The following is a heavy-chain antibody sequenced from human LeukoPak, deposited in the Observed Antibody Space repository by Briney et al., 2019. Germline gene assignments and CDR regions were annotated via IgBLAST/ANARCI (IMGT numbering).Heavy chain of an antibody. CDR2: IYPGDSDT. Sequence: GESLKISCKGSGFSFSSYWMAWVRQMPGKGLEWMGIIYPGDSDTRYSPSFQGQVTFSADKSIYTAYLQWSSLKASDTAMYYCARTMVRGAEYYYYYYGMDVWGQGTTVTVSS. CDR1: GFSFSSYW. D-gene: IGHD3-10*01. J-gene: IGHJ6*02. CDR3: ARTMVRGAEYYYYYYGMDV. V-gene: IGHV5-51*01.